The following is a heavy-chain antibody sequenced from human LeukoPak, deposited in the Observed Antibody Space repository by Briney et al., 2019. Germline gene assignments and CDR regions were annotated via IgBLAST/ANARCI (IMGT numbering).Heavy chain of an antibody. V-gene: IGHV1-2*02. Sequence: ASVKVSCKASGYTFTAFYLHWLRQAPGQGLEWRGWINPNSGGTNYAQKFQDRGTMTRDMSLNTAYLQLSRLSSDPTAFYYCARSHYYAGSGYYFADWGQGSLVTVSS. CDR3: ARSHYYAGSGYYFAD. CDR2: INPNSGGT. D-gene: IGHD3-3*01. CDR1: GYTFTAFY. J-gene: IGHJ4*02.